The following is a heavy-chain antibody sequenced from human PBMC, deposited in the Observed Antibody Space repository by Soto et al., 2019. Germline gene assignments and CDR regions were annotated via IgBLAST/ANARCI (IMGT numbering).Heavy chain of an antibody. D-gene: IGHD2-15*01. CDR2: IIPIFGTA. Sequence: SVKVSCKASGGTFSSYAISWVRQAPGQGLEWMGGIIPIFGTANYAQKFQGRATITADESTSTAYMELSSLRSEDTAVYYCAREYCSGGSCPLGYYYYGMDVWGQGTTVTVSS. CDR3: AREYCSGGSCPLGYYYYGMDV. J-gene: IGHJ6*02. V-gene: IGHV1-69*13. CDR1: GGTFSSYA.